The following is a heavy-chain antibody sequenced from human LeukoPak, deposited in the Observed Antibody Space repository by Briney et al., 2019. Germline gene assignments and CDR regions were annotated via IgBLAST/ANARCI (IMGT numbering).Heavy chain of an antibody. J-gene: IGHJ2*01. Sequence: PSETLSLTCTASGFSISSYYWSWIRQPPGKGLEWIGYIYNSGSTNYTPSLKSRVTISVDTSKNQFSLKLSSVPAADAAVYYCARPESEDWYFDLWGRGTLVTVSS. CDR2: IYNSGST. CDR1: GFSISSYY. D-gene: IGHD3-3*01. CDR3: ARPESEDWYFDL. V-gene: IGHV4-59*08.